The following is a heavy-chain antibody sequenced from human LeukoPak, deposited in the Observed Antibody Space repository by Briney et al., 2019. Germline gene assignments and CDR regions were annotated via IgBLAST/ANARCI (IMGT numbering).Heavy chain of an antibody. V-gene: IGHV3-23*01. CDR2: ISGSGGST. J-gene: IGHJ6*03. D-gene: IGHD5-12*01. Sequence: GGSLRLSCAASGFTFSSYAMSWVRQAPGKGLEWVSAISGSGGSTYYADSVKGRFTISRDNSKNTLYLQMNSLRAEDTAVYYCAKGIVATISYYYYMDVWGKGTTVTVSS. CDR3: AKGIVATISYYYYMDV. CDR1: GFTFSSYA.